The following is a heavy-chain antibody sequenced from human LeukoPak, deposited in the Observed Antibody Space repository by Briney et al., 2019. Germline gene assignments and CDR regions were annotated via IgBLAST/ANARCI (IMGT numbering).Heavy chain of an antibody. D-gene: IGHD3-10*01. J-gene: IGHJ6*02. CDR1: GFTFGDYA. V-gene: IGHV3-49*04. CDR2: IRSKAYGGTT. CDR3: TRVFSDPYYYGSGSYQFFYYYYGMDV. Sequence: PGGSLRLSCTASGFTFGDYAMSWVRQAPGKGLEWVGFIRSKAYGGTTEYAASVKGRLTISRDDSKSIAYLQMNSLKTEDTAVYYCTRVFSDPYYYGSGSYQFFYYYYGMDVWGQGTTVTVSS.